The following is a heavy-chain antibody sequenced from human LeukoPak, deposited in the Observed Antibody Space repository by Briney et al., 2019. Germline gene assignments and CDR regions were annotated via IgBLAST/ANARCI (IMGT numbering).Heavy chain of an antibody. Sequence: PGGSLRLSCAASGFTFSGSALHWVRQAPGKGLEWVSAISGSGGSTYYADSVKGQFTISRDNSKNTLYLQMNSLRAEDTAVYYCAKDRDYGSGNDYWGQGTLVTVSS. J-gene: IGHJ4*02. CDR3: AKDRDYGSGNDY. D-gene: IGHD3-10*01. V-gene: IGHV3-23*01. CDR1: GFTFSGSA. CDR2: ISGSGGST.